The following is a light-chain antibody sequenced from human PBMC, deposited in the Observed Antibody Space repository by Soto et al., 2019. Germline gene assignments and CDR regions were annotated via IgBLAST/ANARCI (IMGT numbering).Light chain of an antibody. CDR3: QQYASSPLT. V-gene: IGKV3-20*01. CDR2: GAS. J-gene: IGKJ4*01. CDR1: QNVGRNY. Sequence: ETVLTQSPGTLSLSPGERATLSCRASQNVGRNYVVWYQQKPGQAPRVLIYGASSRATGIPARFSGSGSGTDFTLTISRLEPEDFAVYYCQQYASSPLTFGGGTTVEVK.